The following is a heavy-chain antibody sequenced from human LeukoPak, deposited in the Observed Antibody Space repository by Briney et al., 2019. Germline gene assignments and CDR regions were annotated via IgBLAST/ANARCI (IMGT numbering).Heavy chain of an antibody. CDR1: GYTFTNYD. J-gene: IGHJ4*02. CDR2: MNSNTGNT. D-gene: IGHD3-10*01. CDR3: ARGRGGTVVRGYLDY. V-gene: IGHV1-8*01. Sequence: ASVKVSCKASGYTFTNYDIMLVRQATRQGPEGMGWMNSNTGNTGSAQKFQGRVTMTRDTSINTAYMELHSLTSEDTAVYYCARGRGGTVVRGYLDYWGQGTLVTVSS.